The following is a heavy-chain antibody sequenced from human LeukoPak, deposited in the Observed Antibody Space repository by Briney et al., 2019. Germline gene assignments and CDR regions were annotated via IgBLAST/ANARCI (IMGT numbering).Heavy chain of an antibody. CDR2: ITSSSSYA. CDR3: ARVRYSSGWYESYYFDY. Sequence: SGGSLRLSCEASGFTFSTYNMNWVRQAPGKRLEWVSSITSSSSYAFYADSVKGRFTISRDNAKSSLYLQMNSLRAEDTAFYYCARVRYSSGWYESYYFDYWGQGTLVTVSS. J-gene: IGHJ4*02. CDR1: GFTFSTYN. V-gene: IGHV3-21*04. D-gene: IGHD6-19*01.